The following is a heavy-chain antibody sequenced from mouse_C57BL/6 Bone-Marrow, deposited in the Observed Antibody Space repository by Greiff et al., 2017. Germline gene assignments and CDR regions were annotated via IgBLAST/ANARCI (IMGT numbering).Heavy chain of an antibody. J-gene: IGHJ2*01. Sequence: VQLQQPGAELVMPGASVKLSCKASGYTFTSYWMHWVQQRPGQGLEWIGEIDPSDSYTNYNQKFKGKSTLTVDKSSSTAYMQRSSLTSEDSAVYYCARGTPYDYDNYWGQGTTLTVSS. V-gene: IGHV1-69*01. CDR1: GYTFTSYW. D-gene: IGHD2-4*01. CDR2: IDPSDSYT. CDR3: ARGTPYDYDNY.